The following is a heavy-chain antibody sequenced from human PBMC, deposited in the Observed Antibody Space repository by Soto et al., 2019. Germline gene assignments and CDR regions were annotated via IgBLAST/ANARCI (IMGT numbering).Heavy chain of an antibody. J-gene: IGHJ4*02. V-gene: IGHV4-34*01. CDR1: GGSFSGYY. CDR2: INHSGST. D-gene: IGHD2-15*01. CDR3: ARVRCSGGSCYSPPMD. Sequence: QVQLQQWGAGLLKPSETLSLTCAVYGGSFSGYYWSWIRQPPGKGLEWIGEINHSGSTNYNPSLKSRVTITVDTSKNQFSRKLSSVTAADTAVYYCARVRCSGGSCYSPPMDWGQGTLVTVSS.